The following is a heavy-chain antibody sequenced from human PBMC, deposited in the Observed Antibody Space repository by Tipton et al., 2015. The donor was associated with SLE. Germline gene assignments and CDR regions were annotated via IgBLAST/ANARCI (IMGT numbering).Heavy chain of an antibody. CDR2: ISSSSSTI. CDR1: GFTFSSYS. CDR3: AREEYYYDSSGYFKGGYFDY. Sequence: SLRLSCAASGFTFSSYSMNWVRQAPGKGLEWVSYISSSSSTIYYADSVKGRFTISRDNAKNSLYLQMNSLRDEDTAVYYCAREEYYYDSSGYFKGGYFDYWGQGTLVTVSS. J-gene: IGHJ4*02. D-gene: IGHD3-22*01. V-gene: IGHV3-48*02.